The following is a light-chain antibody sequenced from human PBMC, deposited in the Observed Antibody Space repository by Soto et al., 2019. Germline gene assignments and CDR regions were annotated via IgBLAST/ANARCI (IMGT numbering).Light chain of an antibody. Sequence: QSALSQPGCVSGSLGEAVAISCTGTSSDVGGFNSVSWYQLRPGTAPKLILYDVVDRPSGVSYRFSGSKSGNTASLTISGLQAADEADYFCSSYTSTMTNVFGSGTKVTVL. CDR2: DVV. CDR1: SSDVGGFNS. V-gene: IGLV2-14*03. J-gene: IGLJ1*01. CDR3: SSYTSTMTNV.